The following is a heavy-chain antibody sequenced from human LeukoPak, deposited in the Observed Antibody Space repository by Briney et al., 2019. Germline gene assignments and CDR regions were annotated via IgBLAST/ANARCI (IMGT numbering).Heavy chain of an antibody. V-gene: IGHV4-39*01. Sequence: SQTLSLTCTVSGGSISSSSYYWGWIRQPPGKGLEWIGSIYYSGSTYYNPSLKSRVTISVDTSKNQFSLKLSSVTAADTAVYYCARQVLPVYYFDYWGQGTLVTVSS. J-gene: IGHJ4*02. CDR2: IYYSGST. CDR1: GGSISSSSYY. D-gene: IGHD4/OR15-4a*01. CDR3: ARQVLPVYYFDY.